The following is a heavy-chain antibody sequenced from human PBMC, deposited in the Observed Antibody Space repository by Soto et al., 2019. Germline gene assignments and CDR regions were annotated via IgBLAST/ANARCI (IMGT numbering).Heavy chain of an antibody. CDR1: GGSISSYY. V-gene: IGHV4-59*08. D-gene: IGHD3-3*01. J-gene: IGHJ6*02. Sequence: SETLSLTCTVSGGSISSYYWSWIRQPPGKGLEWIGYISYSGNTNYNPSLKSRVTISVDTSKNQFSLKLSSVTAADTAVYYCARHQYYYDGLDVWGQGTTVTVS. CDR2: ISYSGNT. CDR3: ARHQYYYDGLDV.